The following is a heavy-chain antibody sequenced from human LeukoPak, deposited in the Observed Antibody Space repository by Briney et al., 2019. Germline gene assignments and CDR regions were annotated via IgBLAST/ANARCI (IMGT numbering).Heavy chain of an antibody. CDR1: GGTFSSYA. CDR3: ARDGVRIADAFDI. Sequence: SVKVSCKASGGTFSSYAISWVRQAPGQGLEWMGRIIPILGTANYAQKFQGRVTITADKSTSTAYMELSSLRSEDTAVYYCARDGVRIADAFDIWGQGTMVTVSS. D-gene: IGHD6-13*01. V-gene: IGHV1-69*04. J-gene: IGHJ3*02. CDR2: IIPILGTA.